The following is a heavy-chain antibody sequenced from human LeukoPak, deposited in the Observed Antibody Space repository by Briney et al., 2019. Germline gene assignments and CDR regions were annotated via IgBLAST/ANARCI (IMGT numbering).Heavy chain of an antibody. CDR1: GFTFSDYY. CDR3: ARDLGDAFDI. D-gene: IGHD3-16*01. Sequence: KPGGSLRLSCAASGFTFSDYYMSWIRQAPGKGLEWGSYVCSSGGTIYYADPVKGRFTISRHHAKNSLHLQMNSLRAEYTAVYYCARDLGDAFDIWSQPTMVTVSS. V-gene: IGHV3-11*04. J-gene: IGHJ3*02. CDR2: VCSSGGTI.